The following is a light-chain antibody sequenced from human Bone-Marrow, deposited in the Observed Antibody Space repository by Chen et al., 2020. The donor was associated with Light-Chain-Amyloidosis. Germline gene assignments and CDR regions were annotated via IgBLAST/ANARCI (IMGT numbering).Light chain of an antibody. Sequence: EIVVTKSPATLSVSPGERATLSCRASQSVGSNLAWYQQSPGQPPRLLINGASTRATGIPGRFSGSGSGTEFTLTITSLQSEDFAVYYCQQYNDWPLTFGGGTKVEIK. CDR1: QSVGSN. CDR3: QQYNDWPLT. CDR2: GAS. J-gene: IGKJ4*01. V-gene: IGKV3-15*01.